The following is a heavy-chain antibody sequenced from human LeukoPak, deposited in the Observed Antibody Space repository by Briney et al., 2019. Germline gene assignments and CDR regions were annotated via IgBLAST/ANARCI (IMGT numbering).Heavy chain of an antibody. V-gene: IGHV3-30*07. D-gene: IGHD6-19*01. Sequence: GALKPPFAAPGIPFSSYAYHWVRQAPGKGLEWVAVISYDGSNKYYADSVKGRFTISRDNAKKSLYLQMNSLRAEDTAVYFCARYSSGWAFDLWGQGTLVTVSS. CDR1: GIPFSSYA. J-gene: IGHJ4*02. CDR3: ARYSSGWAFDL. CDR2: ISYDGSNK.